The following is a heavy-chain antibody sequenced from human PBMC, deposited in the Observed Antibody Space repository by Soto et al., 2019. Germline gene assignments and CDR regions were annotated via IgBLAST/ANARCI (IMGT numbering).Heavy chain of an antibody. J-gene: IGHJ5*02. V-gene: IGHV1-69*04. CDR2: IIPIIGII. D-gene: IGHD3-22*01. CDR3: AGDPDSHYNDSHASSYP. Sequence: GASVKASCKSSGCTFSTYTITWVRQAPGQGLEWMGRIIPIIGIINYAQKFQGRVTITADKFTGTAYMELTRLRSDDTAVYYCAGDPDSHYNDSHASSYPWGQGTLVTVSS. CDR1: GCTFSTYT.